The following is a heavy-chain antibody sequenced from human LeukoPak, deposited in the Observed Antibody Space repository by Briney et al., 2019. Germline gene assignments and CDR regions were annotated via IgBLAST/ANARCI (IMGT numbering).Heavy chain of an antibody. J-gene: IGHJ4*02. CDR3: TTSMNFMIAAAGTHTPHIAPEYYFDY. CDR2: IKSKTDGGTT. CDR1: GFTFSNAW. V-gene: IGHV3-15*01. D-gene: IGHD6-13*01. Sequence: GGSLRLSCAASGFTFSNAWMSWVRQAPGKGLEWVGRIKSKTDGGTTDYAAPVKGRFTISRDDSKNTLYLQMNSLKTEDTAMYYCTTSMNFMIAAAGTHTPHIAPEYYFDYWGQGTLVTVSS.